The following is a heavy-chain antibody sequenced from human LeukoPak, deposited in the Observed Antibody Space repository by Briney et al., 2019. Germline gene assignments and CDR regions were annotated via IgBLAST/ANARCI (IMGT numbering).Heavy chain of an antibody. CDR3: AREGYSSSWSNYYYYMDV. V-gene: IGHV4-31*03. CDR1: GGSISSGGYY. D-gene: IGHD6-13*01. Sequence: SETLSLTCTVSGGSISSGGYYWSWIRQHPGKGLEWIGYIYYSGSTCYNPSLKSRVTISVDTSKNQFSLKLSSVTAADTAVYYCAREGYSSSWSNYYYYMDVWGKGTTVTVSS. CDR2: IYYSGST. J-gene: IGHJ6*03.